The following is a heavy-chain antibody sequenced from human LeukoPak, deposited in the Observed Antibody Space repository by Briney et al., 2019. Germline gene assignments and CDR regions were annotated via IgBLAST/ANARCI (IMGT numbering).Heavy chain of an antibody. Sequence: GGSLRLSCAASGFNFSIYGMSWVRQAPGKGLEWVAVMSYDGTNKYYADSVKGRFTISRDNSKNTVYLQMHSLRAGDTAVYYCAKQTFDYWGQGTLVIVSS. J-gene: IGHJ4*02. CDR1: GFNFSIYG. CDR2: MSYDGTNK. CDR3: AKQTFDY. V-gene: IGHV3-30*18.